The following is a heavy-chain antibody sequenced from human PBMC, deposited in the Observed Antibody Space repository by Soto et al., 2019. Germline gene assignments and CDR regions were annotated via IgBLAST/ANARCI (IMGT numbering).Heavy chain of an antibody. D-gene: IGHD2-8*01. CDR3: ARTPRGVQFDY. Sequence: QVQLQESGPGLVRPSETLSLTCTVSGGSISSYYWSWIRQPPGKGLEWIGYIYYSGSTNYNPSLKSRVTISVDTSKNQFSLKLSSVTAADTAVYYCARTPRGVQFDYWGQGTLVTVSS. CDR2: IYYSGST. J-gene: IGHJ4*02. V-gene: IGHV4-59*01. CDR1: GGSISSYY.